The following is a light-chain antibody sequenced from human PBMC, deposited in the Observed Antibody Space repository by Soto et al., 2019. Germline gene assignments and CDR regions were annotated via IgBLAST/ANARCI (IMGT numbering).Light chain of an antibody. V-gene: IGKV3-15*01. J-gene: IGKJ2*01. CDR2: GAS. CDR3: RHSNRWPQP. CDR1: QSVSSN. Sequence: EIVMTQSPATLSVSPGERATLSCRASQSVSSNLAWYQQKPGQAPRLLIYGASTRGTGIPARFSGSGYGTELALTIRSLQYEDLADYYCRHSNRWPQPVGQDTKLE.